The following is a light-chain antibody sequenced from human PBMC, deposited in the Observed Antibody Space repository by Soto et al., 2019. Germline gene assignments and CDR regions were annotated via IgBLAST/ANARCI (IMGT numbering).Light chain of an antibody. CDR2: DVS. V-gene: IGLV2-14*03. CDR3: SSYRTSNTRQIV. J-gene: IGLJ1*01. Sequence: QSVLTQPASVCGSPGESSTISCTGTSSDVGGYNYVSWYQHHPGKAPKLMIYDVSNRPPGVSNRFSGSKSGNTASLSISGLQPEDEADYYCSSYRTSNTRQIVCGTGNKVTVL. CDR1: SSDVGGYNY.